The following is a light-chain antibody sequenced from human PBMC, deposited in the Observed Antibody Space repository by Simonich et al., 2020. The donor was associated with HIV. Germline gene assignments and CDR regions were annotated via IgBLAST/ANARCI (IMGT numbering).Light chain of an antibody. CDR2: EVS. Sequence: QSALTQPPSASGSPGQSVTISCPGTSSDVGTYNDVSWYQQHPGKAPKLMIYEVSRRPSGVPDRFSGSKSGNTASLTVSGLQAEDEAEYYCSSYAGSNNWVFGGGTKLTVL. CDR3: SSYAGSNNWV. V-gene: IGLV2-8*01. J-gene: IGLJ3*02. CDR1: SSDVGTYND.